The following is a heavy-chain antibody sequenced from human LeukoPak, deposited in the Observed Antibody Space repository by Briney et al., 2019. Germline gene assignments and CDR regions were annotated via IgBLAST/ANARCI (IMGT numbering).Heavy chain of an antibody. CDR2: FDPEDGET. D-gene: IGHD3-10*01. CDR3: ATATYYYGSGSFHPFDY. J-gene: IGHJ4*02. CDR1: GYTLTELS. V-gene: IGHV1-24*01. Sequence: ASVKVSCKVSGYTLTELSMHWVRQAPGKGLEWMGGFDPEDGETIYAQKFQGRVTMTEDTSTDTAYMELSSLRSEDTAVYYCATATYYYGSGSFHPFDYWGQGTLVTVSS.